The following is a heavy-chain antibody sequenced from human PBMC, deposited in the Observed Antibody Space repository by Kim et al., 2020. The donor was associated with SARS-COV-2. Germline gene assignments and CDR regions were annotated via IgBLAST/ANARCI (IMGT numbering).Heavy chain of an antibody. CDR2: IWYDGSNK. D-gene: IGHD3-22*01. J-gene: IGHJ6*02. CDR3: ARDREIVVTYYYYYGMDV. CDR1: GLTFSSYG. V-gene: IGHV3-33*01. Sequence: GGSLRLSCAASGLTFSSYGMHWVRQAPGKGLEWVAVIWYDGSNKYYADSVKGRFTISRDNSKNTLYLQMNSLRAEDTAVYYCARDREIVVTYYYYYGMDVWGQGTTVTVSS.